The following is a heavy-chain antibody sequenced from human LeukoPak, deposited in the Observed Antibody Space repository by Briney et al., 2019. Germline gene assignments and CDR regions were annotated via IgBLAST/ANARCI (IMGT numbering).Heavy chain of an antibody. CDR3: ATTLGVDTAMVTAYYFDY. CDR1: GFTFSSYG. CDR2: IRYDGSNK. D-gene: IGHD5-18*01. J-gene: IGHJ4*02. V-gene: IGHV3-30*02. Sequence: GGSLRLSCAASGFTFSSYGMHWVRQAPGKGLEWVAFIRYDGSNKYYADSVKGRFTISRDNSNNTLYLQMNSLRAEDTAVYYCATTLGVDTAMVTAYYFDYWGQGTLVTVSS.